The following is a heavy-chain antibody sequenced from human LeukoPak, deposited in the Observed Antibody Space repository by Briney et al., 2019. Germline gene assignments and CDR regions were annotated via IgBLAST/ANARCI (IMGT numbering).Heavy chain of an antibody. V-gene: IGHV3-7*01. CDR2: IKQDGSEK. CDR3: ARAPGSDCSSTSCYPYYFDY. D-gene: IGHD2-2*01. Sequence: GGSLRLSCAASGFTFSNYDMSWVRQAPGKGLEWVANIKQDGSEKYYVDSVKGRFTISRDNAKNSLYLQMNSLRAEDTAVYYCARAPGSDCSSTSCYPYYFDYWGQGTLVTVSS. CDR1: GFTFSNYD. J-gene: IGHJ4*02.